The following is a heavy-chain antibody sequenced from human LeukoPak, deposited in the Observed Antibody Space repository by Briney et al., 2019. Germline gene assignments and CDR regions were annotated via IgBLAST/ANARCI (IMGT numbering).Heavy chain of an antibody. V-gene: IGHV3-48*01. CDR2: ISSSSSTI. J-gene: IGHJ3*02. CDR1: GFTFSSYS. CDR3: ARDQRTTNAFDI. Sequence: GGSLRLSCAASGFTFSSYSMNWVRQAPGRGLGWVSYISSSSSTIYYADSVKGRFTISRDNAKNSLYLQMNSLRAEDTAVYYCARDQRTTNAFDIWGQGTMVTVSS. D-gene: IGHD1-1*01.